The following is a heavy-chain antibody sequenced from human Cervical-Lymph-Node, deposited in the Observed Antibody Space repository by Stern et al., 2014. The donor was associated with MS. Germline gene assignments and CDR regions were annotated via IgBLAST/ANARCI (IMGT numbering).Heavy chain of an antibody. Sequence: QITLKESGPTLVKPTQTLTLTCTFSGFSLSTNGVGVGWIRQPPGKALEWLALIYWDDDKPYSPSLKSRLTITKDTSKNQVVLTMANVDPLDTGTYYCAHSPGCAGGYCYPGETYHYGMDVWGQGTTVTVSS. V-gene: IGHV2-5*02. J-gene: IGHJ6*02. CDR1: GFSLSTNGVG. D-gene: IGHD2-21*02. CDR2: IYWDDDK. CDR3: AHSPGCAGGYCYPGETYHYGMDV.